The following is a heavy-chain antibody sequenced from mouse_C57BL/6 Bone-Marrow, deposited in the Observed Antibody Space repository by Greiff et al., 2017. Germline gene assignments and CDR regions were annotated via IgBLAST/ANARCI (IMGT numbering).Heavy chain of an antibody. CDR1: GYTFTSYG. CDR3: AIYYGNYVGY. D-gene: IGHD2-1*01. Sequence: VKLQESGAELARPGASVKLSCKASGYTFTSYGISWVKQRTGQGLEWIGEIYPRSGNTYYNEKFKGKATLTADKSSSTAYMELRSLTSEDSAVYFCAIYYGNYVGYWGQGTTLTVSS. CDR2: IYPRSGNT. J-gene: IGHJ2*01. V-gene: IGHV1-81*01.